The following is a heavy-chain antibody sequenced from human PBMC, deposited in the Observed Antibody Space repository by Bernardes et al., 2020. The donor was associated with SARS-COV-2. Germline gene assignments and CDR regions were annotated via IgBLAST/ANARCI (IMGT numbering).Heavy chain of an antibody. D-gene: IGHD6-19*01. CDR1: GFIFNTYG. Sequence: LRLSCEASGFIFNTYGIHWVRQAPGQGLEWVAFISYDGTNKYYADSVKGRFAVSRDNSKNSLSLELNRVRPDDAAVYYCARPGVALAGTSYFDFWGRGSLVSVSS. CDR2: ISYDGTNK. J-gene: IGHJ4*02. CDR3: ARPGVALAGTSYFDF. V-gene: IGHV3-30*19.